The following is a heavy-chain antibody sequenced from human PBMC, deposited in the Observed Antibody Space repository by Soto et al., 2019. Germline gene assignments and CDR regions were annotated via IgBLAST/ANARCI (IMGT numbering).Heavy chain of an antibody. J-gene: IGHJ4*02. D-gene: IGHD3-10*01. CDR2: IYYSGST. CDR1: GGSISSGDYY. CDR3: ARESRYYYGSGSYLDY. Sequence: SETLSLTCTVSGGSISSGDYYWSWIRQPPGKGLEWIGYIYYSGSTYYNPSLKSRVTISVDTSKNQFSLKLSSVTAADTAVYYCARESRYYYGSGSYLDYWGQGTLVTVSS. V-gene: IGHV4-30-4*01.